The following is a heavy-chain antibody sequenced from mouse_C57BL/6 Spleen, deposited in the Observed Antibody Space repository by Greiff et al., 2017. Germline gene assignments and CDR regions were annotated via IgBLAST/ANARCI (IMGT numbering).Heavy chain of an antibody. V-gene: IGHV1-72*01. J-gene: IGHJ2*01. Sequence: QVQLQQSGAELVKPGASVKLSCKASGYTFTSYWMHWVKQRPGRGLEWIGRIDPNSGGTKYNEKFKSKATLTVDKPSSTAYMQLSSLTSEDSAVYYCATERQYYYGSSSRYYFDYWGQGTTLTVSS. CDR3: ATERQYYYGSSSRYYFDY. D-gene: IGHD1-1*01. CDR1: GYTFTSYW. CDR2: IDPNSGGT.